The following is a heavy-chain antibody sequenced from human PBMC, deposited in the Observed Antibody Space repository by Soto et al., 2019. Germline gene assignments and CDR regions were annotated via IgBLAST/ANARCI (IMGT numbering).Heavy chain of an antibody. J-gene: IGHJ6*02. CDR2: IIPIFGTA. V-gene: IGHV1-69*12. CDR1: GGTFSSYA. D-gene: IGHD5-12*01. CDR3: ANPHGSGYDYYYGMDV. Sequence: QVQLVQSGAEVKKPRSSVKVSCKASGGTFSSYAISWVRQAPGQGLEWMGGIIPIFGTANYAQKFQGRVTINAAESTSTAYMELSSLRSEDTAVYYCANPHGSGYDYYYGMDVWGQGTTVTVSS.